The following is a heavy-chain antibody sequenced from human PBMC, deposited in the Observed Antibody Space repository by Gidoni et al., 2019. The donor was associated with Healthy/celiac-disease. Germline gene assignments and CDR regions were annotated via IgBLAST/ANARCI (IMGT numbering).Heavy chain of an antibody. CDR2: IYYSGST. D-gene: IGHD2-15*01. Sequence: GGSISSYYWSWIRQPPGKGLEWIGYIYYSGSTNYNPSLKSRVTISVDTSKNQFSLKLSSVTAADTAVYYCARWELGYCSGGSCPFFDYWGQGTLVTVSS. CDR3: ARWELGYCSGGSCPFFDY. V-gene: IGHV4-59*01. CDR1: GGSISSYY. J-gene: IGHJ4*02.